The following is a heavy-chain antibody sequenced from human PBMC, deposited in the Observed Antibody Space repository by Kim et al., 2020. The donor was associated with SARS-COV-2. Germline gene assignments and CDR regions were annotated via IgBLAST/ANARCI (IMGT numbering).Heavy chain of an antibody. D-gene: IGHD1-26*01. CDR3: ARTFRFRALYYYYGMDV. V-gene: IGHV4-34*01. Sequence: SETLSLTCAVYGGSFSGYYWSWIRQPPGKGLEWIGEINHSGSTNYNPSLKSRVTISVDTSKNQFSLKLSSVTAADTAVYYCARTFRFRALYYYYGMDVWGQGTTVTVSS. J-gene: IGHJ6*02. CDR2: INHSGST. CDR1: GGSFSGYY.